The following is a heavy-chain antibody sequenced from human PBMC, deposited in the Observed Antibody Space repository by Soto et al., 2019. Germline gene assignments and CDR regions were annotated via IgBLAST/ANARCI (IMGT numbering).Heavy chain of an antibody. Sequence: SCAASGFTFSSYAMSWVRQAPGKGLEWVSAISGSDGSTYYADSVKGRFTISRDNSKNTLYLQMNSLRAEDTAVYYCAKDVGTTVVTPWYYYYGMDVWGQGTTVTVSS. J-gene: IGHJ6*02. CDR3: AKDVGTTVVTPWYYYYGMDV. V-gene: IGHV3-23*01. CDR2: ISGSDGST. CDR1: GFTFSSYA. D-gene: IGHD4-17*01.